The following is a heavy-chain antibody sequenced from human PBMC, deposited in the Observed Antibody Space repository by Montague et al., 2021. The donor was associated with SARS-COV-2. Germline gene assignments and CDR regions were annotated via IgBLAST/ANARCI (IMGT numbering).Heavy chain of an antibody. J-gene: IGHJ3*02. CDR3: VREKAGGHGNVFDI. Sequence: SETLSLTCTVSGFSIGSGDYWGWIRQPPGKGLEWIGSIYHSGTTYYNPSLQRRLTMSMDTSTNQFSLRLTSVTAADTAVLFWVREKAGGHGNVFDIWGQGTTVTVSS. CDR1: GFSIGSGDY. CDR2: IYHSGTT. D-gene: IGHD5-24*01. V-gene: IGHV4-38-2*02.